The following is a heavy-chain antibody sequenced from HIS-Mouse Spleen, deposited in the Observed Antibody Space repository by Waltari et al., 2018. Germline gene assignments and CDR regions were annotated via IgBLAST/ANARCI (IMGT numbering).Heavy chain of an antibody. V-gene: IGHV4-39*07. J-gene: IGHJ2*01. D-gene: IGHD6-13*01. Sequence: QLQLQESGPVLVKPSETLSLPCTVSGGSISSSSYYLCWTRHPPGKGLEWIGSIYYGGSTYYNPSLKSRVTISVDTSKNTFSLKLSSVTAADTAVYYCAREIPYSSSWYDWYFDLWGRGTLVTVSS. CDR1: GGSISSSSYY. CDR2: IYYGGST. CDR3: AREIPYSSSWYDWYFDL.